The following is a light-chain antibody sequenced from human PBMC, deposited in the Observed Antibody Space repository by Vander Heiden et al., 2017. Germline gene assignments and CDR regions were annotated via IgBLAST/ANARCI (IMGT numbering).Light chain of an antibody. CDR2: AAS. CDR1: QGIRSD. V-gene: IGKV1-17*01. Sequence: EIQMIQSPSTLSASVGDRATITCRASQGIRSDLAWYQQKPGKAPKRLIYAASSLESGVPSRFSGSGSGTEFTLTISSLQPEDFATYYCQQHNSYPWTFGQGTKVEIK. J-gene: IGKJ1*01. CDR3: QQHNSYPWT.